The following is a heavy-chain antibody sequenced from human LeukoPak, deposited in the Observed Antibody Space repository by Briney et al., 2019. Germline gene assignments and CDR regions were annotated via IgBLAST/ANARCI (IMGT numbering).Heavy chain of an antibody. Sequence: GRSLRLSCAASGFTFSSYGMHWFRQAPGKGLEWVAVIWYDGSNKYYADSVKGRFTISRDNSKNTLYLQMNSLRAEDTAVYYCARDTYVLRYFDWSIYYYYYGMDVWGQGTTVTVSS. J-gene: IGHJ6*02. CDR2: IWYDGSNK. CDR3: ARDTYVLRYFDWSIYYYYYGMDV. V-gene: IGHV3-33*01. CDR1: GFTFSSYG. D-gene: IGHD3-9*01.